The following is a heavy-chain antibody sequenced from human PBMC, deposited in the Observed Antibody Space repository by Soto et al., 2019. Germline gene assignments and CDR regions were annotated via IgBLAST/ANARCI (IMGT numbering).Heavy chain of an antibody. Sequence: QVQLVQSGAEVKNPGASVKVSCRAGGYSFTTYGISWVRQAPGEGLEWMGWISADSVNKKSAQKFQDRLTMTTDTSTSTAYMELGSLRSDDTAIYYCAREYCTSESCYGSDYWGQGTLVTVSS. D-gene: IGHD2-8*01. CDR3: AREYCTSESCYGSDY. CDR2: ISADSVNK. CDR1: GYSFTTYG. V-gene: IGHV1-18*01. J-gene: IGHJ4*02.